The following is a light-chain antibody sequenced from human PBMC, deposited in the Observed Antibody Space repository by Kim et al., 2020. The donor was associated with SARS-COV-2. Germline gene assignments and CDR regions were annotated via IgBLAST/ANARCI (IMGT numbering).Light chain of an antibody. Sequence: SSLSASGGDSVIITCRASQSNSMWLAGDQQKPGKAPKLLISKASSLQSGVPSRFSGSGSGTEFTLTISSLQPDDFGTYYCQQYDNYFGQGTKLEI. V-gene: IGKV1-5*03. CDR3: QQYDNY. CDR2: KAS. J-gene: IGKJ2*01. CDR1: QSNSMW.